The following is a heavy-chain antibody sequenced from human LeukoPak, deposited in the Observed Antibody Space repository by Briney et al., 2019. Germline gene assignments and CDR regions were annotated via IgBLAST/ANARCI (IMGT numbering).Heavy chain of an antibody. V-gene: IGHV3-20*04. J-gene: IGHJ6*03. CDR1: GFTFSDYY. D-gene: IGHD1-26*01. CDR2: INWNGDST. CDR3: ARALGATFYYYYYMDV. Sequence: PGGSLRLSCAASGFTFSDYYMSWIRQAPGKGLEWVSGINWNGDSTGYADSVKGRFTISRDNAKNSLYLQMNSLRAEDTALYYCARALGATFYYYYYMDVWGKGTTVTVSS.